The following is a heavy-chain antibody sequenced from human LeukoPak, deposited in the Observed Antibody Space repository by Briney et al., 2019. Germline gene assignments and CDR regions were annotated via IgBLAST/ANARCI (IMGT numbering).Heavy chain of an antibody. J-gene: IGHJ4*02. Sequence: PSETLSLTCTVSGGSLSSSSYYWGWIRQPPGKGLEGLGNMYYSGSTYYNPSLKSRVTISVDTSKNQFSLKLSSVTAADTAVYYCARLSGDAYSGNSIDYWGQGTLVTVSS. CDR1: GGSLSSSSYY. V-gene: IGHV4-39*01. CDR2: MYYSGST. CDR3: ARLSGDAYSGNSIDY. D-gene: IGHD1-26*01.